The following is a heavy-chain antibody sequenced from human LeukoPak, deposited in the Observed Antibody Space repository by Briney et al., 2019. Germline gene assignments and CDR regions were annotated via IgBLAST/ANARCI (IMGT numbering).Heavy chain of an antibody. Sequence: GGSLRLSCAASGFTVSSNYMSWVRQAPGKGLEWVSVIYSGGSTYYADSVKGRFTISRDNSKNTLYLEMNSLRAVDTAVYYCAKDFFDSSSCYYFDYWGQGTLVTVSS. CDR3: AKDFFDSSSCYYFDY. J-gene: IGHJ4*02. CDR2: IYSGGST. CDR1: GFTVSSNY. V-gene: IGHV3-53*01. D-gene: IGHD2-2*01.